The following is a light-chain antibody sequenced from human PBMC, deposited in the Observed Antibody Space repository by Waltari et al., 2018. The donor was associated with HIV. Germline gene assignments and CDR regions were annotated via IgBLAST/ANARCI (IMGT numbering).Light chain of an antibody. Sequence: QSPLTQPASVSGNPGQSVTITCTGTNIDVGNYNLVSWYQQHPGKAPKLLIYNVSKPPAGVSCRFSGSRSGYWASLTISGLLTEDESYYYCLTYVSDSGTWKFGGGTYLTV. J-gene: IGLJ3*02. CDR1: NIDVGNYNL. CDR2: NVS. CDR3: LTYVSDSGTWK. V-gene: IGLV2-23*02.